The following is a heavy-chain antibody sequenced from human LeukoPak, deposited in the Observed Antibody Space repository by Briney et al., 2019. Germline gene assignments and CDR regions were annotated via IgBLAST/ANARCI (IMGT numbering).Heavy chain of an antibody. J-gene: IGHJ4*02. D-gene: IGHD3-3*01. V-gene: IGHV3-7*01. CDR3: ARDQNMFRFSDWSSAFDF. CDR1: GFTFKNYW. CDR2: INQDGSQK. Sequence: QPGGSLRLSCEGSGFTFKNYWMTWVRQAPGKGLEWVANINQDGSQKYYLDSVRGRFTISRDNATSSLFLQMNSLRVEDTAVYYCARDQNMFRFSDWSSAFDFWGQGIVVAVSS.